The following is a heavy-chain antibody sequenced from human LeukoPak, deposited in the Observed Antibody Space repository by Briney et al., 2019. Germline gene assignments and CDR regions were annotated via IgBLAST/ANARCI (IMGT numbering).Heavy chain of an antibody. CDR3: AREPYYYDSSGYYDY. D-gene: IGHD3-22*01. V-gene: IGHV1-18*01. CDR1: GYNFTSYG. CDR2: ISAYNGNT. Sequence: ASVKVSCKASGYNFTSYGISWVRQAPGQGLEWMGWISAYNGNTNYAQKLQGRVTMTTDTSTSTAYMELRSLRSDDTAVYYCAREPYYYDSSGYYDYWGQGTLVTVSS. J-gene: IGHJ4*02.